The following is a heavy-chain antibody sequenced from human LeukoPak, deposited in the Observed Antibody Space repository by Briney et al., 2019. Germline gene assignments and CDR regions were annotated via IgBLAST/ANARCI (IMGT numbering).Heavy chain of an antibody. J-gene: IGHJ4*02. CDR2: ISSSGSTT. CDR3: GSLSGSSDY. CDR1: GFTFSSYE. D-gene: IGHD1-26*01. Sequence: GGSLRLSCAASGFTFSSYEMNWVRQAPGKGLEWVSYISSSGSTTYYADSVKGRFTISRDNAKNTLYLEMNSLRAEDTAVYYCGSLSGSSDYWGQGTLVTVSS. V-gene: IGHV3-48*03.